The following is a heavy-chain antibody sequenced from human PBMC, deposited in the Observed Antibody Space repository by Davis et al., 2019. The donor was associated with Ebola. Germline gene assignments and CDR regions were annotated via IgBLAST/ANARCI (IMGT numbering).Heavy chain of an antibody. V-gene: IGHV1-18*04. CDR1: GYTFTGYY. CDR2: ISAYNGNT. Sequence: ASVKVSCKASGYTFTGYYMHWVRQAPGQGLEWMGWISAYNGNTNYAQKLQGRVTMTTDTSTSTAYMELRSLRSDDTAVYYCARDGIAAAGRRFDPWGQGTLVTVSS. D-gene: IGHD6-13*01. CDR3: ARDGIAAAGRRFDP. J-gene: IGHJ5*02.